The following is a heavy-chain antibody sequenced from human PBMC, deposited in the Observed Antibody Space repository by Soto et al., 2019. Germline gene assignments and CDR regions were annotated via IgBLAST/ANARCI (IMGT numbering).Heavy chain of an antibody. CDR1: GGSVSSGSYY. D-gene: IGHD6-13*01. J-gene: IGHJ4*02. Sequence: QVQLQESGPGLVKPSETLSLTCTVSGGSVSSGSYYWSWIRQPPGKGLEWIGYIYYSGSTNYNPSLKSRVTISVDTSKNQFSLKLSSVTAADTAVYYCARDHVGAAFDYCGQGTLVTVSS. CDR2: IYYSGST. V-gene: IGHV4-61*01. CDR3: ARDHVGAAFDY.